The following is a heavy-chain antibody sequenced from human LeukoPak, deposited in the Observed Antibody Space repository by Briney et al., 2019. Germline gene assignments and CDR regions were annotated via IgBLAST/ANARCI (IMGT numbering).Heavy chain of an antibody. D-gene: IGHD2-2*01. V-gene: IGHV3-23*01. CDR2: ISGSGGST. Sequence: GGSLRLSCAASGFTFSSYAMSWVRQAPGKGLEWVSAISGSGGSTYYADSVKGRFTISRDNSKNTLYLQMNSLRAEDTAVYYCATRCGGTSCYLYYFDYWGRGTLVTVSS. CDR1: GFTFSSYA. J-gene: IGHJ4*02. CDR3: ATRCGGTSCYLYYFDY.